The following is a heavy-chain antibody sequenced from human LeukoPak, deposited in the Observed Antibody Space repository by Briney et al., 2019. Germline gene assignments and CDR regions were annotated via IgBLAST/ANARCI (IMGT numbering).Heavy chain of an antibody. CDR1: GGSISTITYY. Sequence: SETLSLTCTVSGGSISTITYYWGWIRQPPGKGLEWVGHMYYRGNTFYNPSLKSRVTISVDTSKNQFSLKLSSVTAADTAVYYCARENDYVWGSYRFSTLNNWFDPWGQGTLVTVSS. D-gene: IGHD3-16*02. J-gene: IGHJ5*02. CDR2: MYYRGNT. V-gene: IGHV4-39*07. CDR3: ARENDYVWGSYRFSTLNNWFDP.